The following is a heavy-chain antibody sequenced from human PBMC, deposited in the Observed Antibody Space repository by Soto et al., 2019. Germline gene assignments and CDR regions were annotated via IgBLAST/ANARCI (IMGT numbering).Heavy chain of an antibody. Sequence: SETLSHTCTVSGGSIRSYCWTWIRQPPGEGLEWIRCIYYSGSTNYNPSLKSRVTISVDTSKNQFSLKLSSVTAADTAVYYCARLMGSGSSGYYLFDYWGQGTLVTASS. CDR2: IYYSGST. CDR1: GGSIRSYC. J-gene: IGHJ4*02. V-gene: IGHV4-59*01. CDR3: ARLMGSGSSGYYLFDY. D-gene: IGHD3-22*01.